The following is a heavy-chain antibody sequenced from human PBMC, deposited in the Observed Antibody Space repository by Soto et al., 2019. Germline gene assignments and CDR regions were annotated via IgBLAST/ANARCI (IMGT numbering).Heavy chain of an antibody. J-gene: IGHJ3*02. V-gene: IGHV4-4*07. CDR2: IYTKGST. D-gene: IGHD3-3*01. CDR1: GGPSSGYY. CDR3: ARDSGDDFWSGYPKHDACDI. Sequence: QGKFQGSGPGLLNPWETLSLTGPALGGPSSGYYWSWIRRPAGKGLEWIGGIYTKGSTNYNPSPKSRVTMSVDTSKNQFSLKLSSVTAADTAVYYCARDSGDDFWSGYPKHDACDIWGQGTMVTVSS.